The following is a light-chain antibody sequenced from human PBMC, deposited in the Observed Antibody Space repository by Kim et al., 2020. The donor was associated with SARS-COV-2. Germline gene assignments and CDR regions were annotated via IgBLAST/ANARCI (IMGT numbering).Light chain of an antibody. CDR3: QQYDRFWT. CDR2: KAS. J-gene: IGKJ1*01. V-gene: IGKV1-5*03. Sequence: DIQMTQSPSTLSVSVGDSVIITCRASRHIGSWLAWYQQKPGKAPNLLIYKASSLESGVPSRFSGSGSGTEFTLTISSLQPDDFATYYCQQYDRFWTFGQGTKVDIK. CDR1: RHIGSW.